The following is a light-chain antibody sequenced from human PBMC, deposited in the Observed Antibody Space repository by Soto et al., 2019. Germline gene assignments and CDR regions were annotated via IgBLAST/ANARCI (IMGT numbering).Light chain of an antibody. CDR3: QSHDSSLSAYV. Sequence: QSALTQPPSVSGAPGQRVTISCTGSSSNIGAGYDVHWYQQLPGTAPKLLIYGNSNRPSGVPDRFSGSKSGTSASLAITGLQAEDEADFYCQSHDSSLSAYVFGTGTKVPS. J-gene: IGLJ1*01. V-gene: IGLV1-40*01. CDR2: GNS. CDR1: SSNIGAGYD.